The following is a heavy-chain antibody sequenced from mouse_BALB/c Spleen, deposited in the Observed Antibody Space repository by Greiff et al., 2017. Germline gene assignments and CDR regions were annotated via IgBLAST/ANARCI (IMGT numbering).Heavy chain of an antibody. D-gene: IGHD1-2*01. CDR3: ARKRPFITTATGYFDV. Sequence: QVQLQQSGPELVKPGASVKISCKASGYTFTDYYINWVKQKPGQGLEWIGWIYPGSGNTKYNEKFKGKATLTVDTSSSTAYMQLSSLTSEDTAVYFCARKRPFITTATGYFDVWGAGTTVTVSS. J-gene: IGHJ1*01. CDR2: IYPGSGNT. CDR1: GYTFTDYY. V-gene: IGHV1-84*02.